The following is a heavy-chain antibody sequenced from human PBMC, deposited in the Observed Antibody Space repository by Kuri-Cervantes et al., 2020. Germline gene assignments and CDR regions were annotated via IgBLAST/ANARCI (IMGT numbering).Heavy chain of an antibody. V-gene: IGHV3-33*01. D-gene: IGHD5-24*01. J-gene: IGHJ4*02. CDR1: GFTFSSYG. CDR3: ARDSFRDTPHFDY. CDR2: IWYDESNK. Sequence: GGSLRLSCAASGFTFSSYGMHWVRQAPGKGLEWVAVIWYDESNKYYADSVKGRFTISRDNSKNTLYLQMNSLRAEDTAVYYCARDSFRDTPHFDYWGQGTLVTVSS.